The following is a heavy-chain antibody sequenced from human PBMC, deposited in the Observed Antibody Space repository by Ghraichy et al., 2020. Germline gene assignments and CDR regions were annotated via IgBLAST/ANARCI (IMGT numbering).Heavy chain of an antibody. D-gene: IGHD5-12*01. CDR1: GFTVSSNY. CDR3: ARASGNWFDP. CDR2: IYSGGYT. J-gene: IGHJ5*02. V-gene: IGHV3-53*01. Sequence: GGSLRLSCAASGFTVSSNYMNWVRQAPGKGLEWVSVIYSGGYTYSADSVKGRFTVSRDNSKNTLYLQMNSLGVEDTAVYYCARASGNWFDPWGQGTLVTVSS.